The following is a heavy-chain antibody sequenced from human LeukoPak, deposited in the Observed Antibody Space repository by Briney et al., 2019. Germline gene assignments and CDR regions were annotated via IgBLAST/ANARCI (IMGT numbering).Heavy chain of an antibody. CDR2: MNPNSGNT. CDR3: ARVRYCSSTSCYDY. V-gene: IGHV1-8*03. D-gene: IGHD2-2*01. CDR1: GYTFTSYD. Sequence: ASVKVSCKASGYTFTSYDINGVRQATGQGLEWMGWMNPNSGNTGYAQKFQGRVTITRNTSISTAYMELSRLRSDDTAVYYCARVRYCSSTSCYDYWGQGTLVTVSS. J-gene: IGHJ4*02.